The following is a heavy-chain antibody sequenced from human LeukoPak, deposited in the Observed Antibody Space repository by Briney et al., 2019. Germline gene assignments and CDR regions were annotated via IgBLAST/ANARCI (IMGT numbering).Heavy chain of an antibody. CDR3: ARDKEYYYDSSGWGYFGY. D-gene: IGHD3-22*01. CDR1: GFTFSSYS. V-gene: IGHV3-21*01. CDR2: ISSSSSYI. Sequence: GGSLRLSCAASGFTFSSYSMNWVRQAPGKGLEWVSSISSSSSYIYYADSVKGRFTISRDNAKNSLYLQMNSLRAEDTAVYYCARDKEYYYDSSGWGYFGYWGQGTLVTVSS. J-gene: IGHJ4*02.